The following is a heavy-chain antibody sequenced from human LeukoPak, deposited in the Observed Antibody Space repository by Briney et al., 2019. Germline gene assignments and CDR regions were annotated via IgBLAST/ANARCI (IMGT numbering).Heavy chain of an antibody. CDR3: ARGRCSTSCHKDYYYMDV. CDR2: IIPIFGTA. D-gene: IGHD2-2*02. Sequence: GSSVKVSCKASGGTFGSYAISWVRQAPGQGLEWMGGIIPIFGTANYAQKFQGRVTITADESTSTAYMELSSLRSEDTAVYYCARGRCSTSCHKDYYYMDVWGKGTTVTVSS. CDR1: GGTFGSYA. J-gene: IGHJ6*03. V-gene: IGHV1-69*01.